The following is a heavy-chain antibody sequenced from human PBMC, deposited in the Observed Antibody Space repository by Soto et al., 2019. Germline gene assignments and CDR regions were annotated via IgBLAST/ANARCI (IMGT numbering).Heavy chain of an antibody. CDR1: GASISSSSFY. CDR3: ARELDYAAYPKGGGDYYYGMDV. J-gene: IGHJ6*02. V-gene: IGHV4-39*02. CDR2: VYYSGST. D-gene: IGHD4-17*01. Sequence: PSETLSLTCTVSGASISSSSFYWAWIHQPPGKGLEWIGCVYYSGSTFYNPSLKSRVTITMDTSKNQFSLKLTSVTAADTGVFYCARELDYAAYPKGGGDYYYGMDVWGRGTTVT.